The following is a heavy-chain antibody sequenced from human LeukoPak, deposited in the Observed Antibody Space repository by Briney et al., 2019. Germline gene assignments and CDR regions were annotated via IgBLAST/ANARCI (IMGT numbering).Heavy chain of an antibody. Sequence: GESLKISCKGSGYSFTSYWIGWVRQMPGKGLEWMGIIYPGDSDTRYSPSFQGQVTISADKSISTAYLQWSSLKASDTAMYYCARAGRKGDYYDSSGYFGYCGQGTLVTVSS. CDR1: GYSFTSYW. J-gene: IGHJ4*02. V-gene: IGHV5-51*01. CDR2: IYPGDSDT. D-gene: IGHD3-22*01. CDR3: ARAGRKGDYYDSSGYFGY.